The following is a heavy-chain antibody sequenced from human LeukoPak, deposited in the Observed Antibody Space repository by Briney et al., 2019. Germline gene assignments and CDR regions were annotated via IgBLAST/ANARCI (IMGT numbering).Heavy chain of an antibody. J-gene: IGHJ4*02. D-gene: IGHD3-16*01. CDR1: ALNDSSNY. CDR2: IYSGGST. CDR3: ARSDGGYFDY. Sequence: GSSLTLFCSAYALNDSSNYMSWVRHAQGEGLEWVSVIYSGGSTYYADSVKGRFTISRDNCKNTLYLQMNSLRAEDTAVYYCARSDGGYFDYWGQGTLVTVSS. V-gene: IGHV3-53*01.